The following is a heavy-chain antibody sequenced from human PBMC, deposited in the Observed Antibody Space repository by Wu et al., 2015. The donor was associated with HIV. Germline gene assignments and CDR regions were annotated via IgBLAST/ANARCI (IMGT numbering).Heavy chain of an antibody. CDR1: GYTFTGYY. Sequence: QVQLVQSGAEVKKPGASVKVSCKASGYTFTGYYMHWVRQAPGQGLEWMGWINPNSGGTNYAQKFQGRVTMTRDTSISTAYMELSRLRSDDTAVYYCARTDSSGYYYPFGAFDIWGQGTMVTVSS. CDR2: INPNSGGT. CDR3: ARTDSSGYYYPFGAFDI. V-gene: IGHV1-2*02. J-gene: IGHJ3*02. D-gene: IGHD3-22*01.